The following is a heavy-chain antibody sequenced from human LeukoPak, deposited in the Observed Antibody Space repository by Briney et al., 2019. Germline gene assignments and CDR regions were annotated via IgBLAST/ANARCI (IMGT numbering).Heavy chain of an antibody. CDR2: INTDGSTT. CDR1: GFTFSTYW. Sequence: GGSLRLSCAASGFTFSTYWMHWVRQAPGKGLVWVSRINTDGSTTTYADSVKGRFTISRDNSKNTLYLQMNSLRAEDTAVYYCAKDYCSSTSCYYFDYWGQGTLVTVSS. V-gene: IGHV3-74*01. CDR3: AKDYCSSTSCYYFDY. J-gene: IGHJ4*02. D-gene: IGHD2-2*01.